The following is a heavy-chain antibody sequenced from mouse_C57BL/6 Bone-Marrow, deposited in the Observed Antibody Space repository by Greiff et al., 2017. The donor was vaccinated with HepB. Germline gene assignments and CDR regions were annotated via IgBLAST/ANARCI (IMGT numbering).Heavy chain of an antibody. J-gene: IGHJ1*03. D-gene: IGHD1-1*01. CDR2: IHPNSGST. Sequence: QVQLQHPGAELVKPGASVKLSCKASGYTFTSYWMHWVKQRPGQGLEWIGMIHPNSGSTNYNEKFKSKATLTVDKSSSTAYMQLSSLTSEDSAVYYCARPYGSSHWYFDVWGTGTTVTVSS. V-gene: IGHV1-64*01. CDR1: GYTFTSYW. CDR3: ARPYGSSHWYFDV.